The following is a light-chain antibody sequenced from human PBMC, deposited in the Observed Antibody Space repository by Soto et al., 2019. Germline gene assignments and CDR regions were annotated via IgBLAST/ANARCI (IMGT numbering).Light chain of an antibody. CDR2: DVS. J-gene: IGLJ2*01. V-gene: IGLV2-14*03. CDR3: SSYRSSTHVV. Sequence: QSALTQPASVSGSPGQSITISCTGTSSDVGGYNYVSWYQQHPDKAPKLMIYDVSNRPSGVSNRFSGSKSGNTASLTISGLQAEDEADYYCSSYRSSTHVVFGGGTQLTVL. CDR1: SSDVGGYNY.